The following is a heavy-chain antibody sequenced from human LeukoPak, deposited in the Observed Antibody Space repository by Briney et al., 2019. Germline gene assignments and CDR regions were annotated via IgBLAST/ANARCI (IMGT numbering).Heavy chain of an antibody. D-gene: IGHD3-9*01. V-gene: IGHV3-53*01. Sequence: SGGSLRLSCAASGFTVSSNYMSWVRQAPGKGLEWVSVIYSGGSTYYADSVKGRFTISRDNSKNTLYLQMNSLRAEDTAVYYCARGVNYDILTDAFDIWGQGTMVTVSS. J-gene: IGHJ3*02. CDR3: ARGVNYDILTDAFDI. CDR1: GFTVSSNY. CDR2: IYSGGST.